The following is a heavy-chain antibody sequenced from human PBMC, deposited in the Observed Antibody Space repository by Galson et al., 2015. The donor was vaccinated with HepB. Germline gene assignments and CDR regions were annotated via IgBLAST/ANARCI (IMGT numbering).Heavy chain of an antibody. V-gene: IGHV3-33*08. CDR1: GFTFSSYG. CDR3: ARDGDTAMVTFYYYYMDV. CDR2: IWYDGSNK. Sequence: SLRLSCAASGFTFSSYGMHWVRQAPGKGLEWVAVIWYDGSNKYYADSVKGRFTISRDNSKNTLYLQMNSLRAEDTAVYYCARDGDTAMVTFYYYYMDVWGKGTTVTVSS. D-gene: IGHD5-18*01. J-gene: IGHJ6*03.